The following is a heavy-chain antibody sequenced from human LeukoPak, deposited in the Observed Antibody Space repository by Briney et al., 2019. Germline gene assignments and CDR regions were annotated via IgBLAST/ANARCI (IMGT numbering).Heavy chain of an antibody. CDR2: ISSSSSYT. Sequence: GGSLRLSCAASGFTFSDYYMSWIRQAPGKGLEWVSYISSSSSYTNYADSVKGRFTISRDNAKNSLYLQMNRLRAEDTAVYYCARAFPNCDILTGYSYYYYGMDVWGKGTTVTVSS. CDR3: ARAFPNCDILTGYSYYYYGMDV. V-gene: IGHV3-11*06. J-gene: IGHJ6*04. D-gene: IGHD3-9*01. CDR1: GFTFSDYY.